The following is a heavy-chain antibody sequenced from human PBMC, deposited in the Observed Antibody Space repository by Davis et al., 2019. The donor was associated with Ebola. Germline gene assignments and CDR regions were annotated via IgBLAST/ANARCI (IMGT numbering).Heavy chain of an antibody. CDR3: ARGNRRPDFDFWSGRFPPPDY. CDR1: GYIFTSYG. D-gene: IGHD3-3*01. CDR2: INPYNDKT. Sequence: ASVKVSCKASGYIFTSYGLSWVRQAPGQGLEWMGWINPYNDKTNYAQKFRGRISMTTDTSTDTAYMELRSLRSDDTAVYYCARGNRRPDFDFWSGRFPPPDYWGQGTLVTVSS. J-gene: IGHJ4*02. V-gene: IGHV1-18*01.